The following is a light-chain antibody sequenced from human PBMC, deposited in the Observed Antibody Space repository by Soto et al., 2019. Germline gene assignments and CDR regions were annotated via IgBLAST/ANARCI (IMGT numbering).Light chain of an antibody. CDR1: TGAVTGGHF. CDR3: LLFYIGVMV. J-gene: IGLJ3*02. V-gene: IGLV7-46*01. CDR2: DTI. Sequence: QTVVTQEPSLTVSRGGTVTLTCASSTGAVTGGHFPYWFQQKPGQAPRTLIYDTINKRSWTPARFSGSLVGGKAALTLSGAHPEDDAEYYCLLFYIGVMVFGGGTKLTVL.